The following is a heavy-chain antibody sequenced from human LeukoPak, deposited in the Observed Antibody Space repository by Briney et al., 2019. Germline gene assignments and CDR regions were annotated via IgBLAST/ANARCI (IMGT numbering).Heavy chain of an antibody. J-gene: IGHJ4*02. CDR2: ISYDDSNE. V-gene: IGHV3-30*18. Sequence: PGRSLRLSCAASGFTFSSYGMHWVRQAPGKGLEWVAVISYDDSNEYYADSAKGRFTISRDSSHNTLYLQMNSLRPEDTAVYYCAKPSGSYIDSWGQGTLVTVSS. CDR3: AKPSGSYIDS. D-gene: IGHD3-10*01. CDR1: GFTFSSYG.